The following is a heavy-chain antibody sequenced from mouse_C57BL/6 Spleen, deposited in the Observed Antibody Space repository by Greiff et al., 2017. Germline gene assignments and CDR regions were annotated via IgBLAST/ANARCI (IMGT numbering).Heavy chain of an antibody. CDR3: TTNGYDERGDY. CDR2: FNPENGDT. D-gene: IGHD2-2*01. Sequence: EVQLQQSGAELVRPGASVKLSCTASGFNIKDDYMHWVKQRPEQGLRWMGWFNPENGDTEYASKFQGKAPITADTSSNTAYLQLSSLTSEDTAVYYCTTNGYDERGDYWGQGTTLTVSS. V-gene: IGHV14-4*01. CDR1: GFNIKDDY. J-gene: IGHJ2*01.